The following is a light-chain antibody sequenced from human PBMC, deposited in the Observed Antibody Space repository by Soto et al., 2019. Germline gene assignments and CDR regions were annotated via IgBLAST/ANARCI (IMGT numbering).Light chain of an antibody. CDR3: QQYKSLPLT. V-gene: IGKV1-33*01. Sequence: DIQMTQSPSSLSASVVDRFTITCQASHDISNFLNWYRQKPGEAPNLLIYDASTLEAGVPFRFTGSGSGSYFSFTISSLQPEDVATYYCQQYKSLPLTFGGGTKVDIK. J-gene: IGKJ4*01. CDR1: HDISNF. CDR2: DAS.